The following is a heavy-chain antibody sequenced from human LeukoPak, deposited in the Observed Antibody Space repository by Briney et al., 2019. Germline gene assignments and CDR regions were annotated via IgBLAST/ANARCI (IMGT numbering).Heavy chain of an antibody. Sequence: PGGSLRLSCAASGFTFSNYGMHWVRQAPGKGLEWVALIWYDGSKKDYVDSAKGRFIISRDDSRNMVYLEMSSLRAEDTAVYYCAREGFDPWGQGTLVTVSS. CDR2: IWYDGSKK. J-gene: IGHJ5*02. CDR1: GFTFSNYG. CDR3: AREGFDP. V-gene: IGHV3-33*01.